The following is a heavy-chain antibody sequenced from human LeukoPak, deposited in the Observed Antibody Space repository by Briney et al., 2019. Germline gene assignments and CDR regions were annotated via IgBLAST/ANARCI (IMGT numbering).Heavy chain of an antibody. CDR3: ARGGGRYSYGSRPDY. Sequence: GGSLRLFCAASGFTFSSYAMHWVRQAPGKGLEWVAVISYDGSNKYYADSVKGRFTISRDNSKNTLYLQMNSLRAEDTAVYYCARGGGRYSYGSRPDYWGQGTLVTVSS. J-gene: IGHJ4*02. D-gene: IGHD5-18*01. CDR1: GFTFSSYA. CDR2: ISYDGSNK. V-gene: IGHV3-30-3*01.